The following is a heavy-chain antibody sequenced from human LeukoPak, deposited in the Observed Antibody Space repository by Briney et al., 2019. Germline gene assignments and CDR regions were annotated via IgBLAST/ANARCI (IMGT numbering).Heavy chain of an antibody. CDR1: GFTFSSYG. V-gene: IGHV3-23*01. CDR2: ISGSGGST. J-gene: IGHJ4*02. CDR3: AKGEMTTVTPFDY. Sequence: GGSLRLSCAASGFTFSSYGMPWVRQAPGKGLEWVSAISGSGGSTYYADSVKGRFTISRDNSKNTLYLQMNSLRAEDTAVYYCAKGEMTTVTPFDYWGQGTLVTVSS. D-gene: IGHD4-11*01.